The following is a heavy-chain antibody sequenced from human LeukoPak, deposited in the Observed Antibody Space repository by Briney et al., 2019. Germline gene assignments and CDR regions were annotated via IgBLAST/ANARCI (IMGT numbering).Heavy chain of an antibody. D-gene: IGHD4-17*01. V-gene: IGHV4-30-4*07. CDR1: GGSISSGGYS. J-gene: IGHJ3*02. Sequence: PSQTLSLTCAVSGGSISSGGYSWSWIRQPPGKGLEWIGYIYYSGSTNYNPSLKSRVTISVDTSKNQFSLKLSSVTAADTAVYYCARDYLDYGTNTGSDAFDIWGQGTMVIVSS. CDR2: IYYSGST. CDR3: ARDYLDYGTNTGSDAFDI.